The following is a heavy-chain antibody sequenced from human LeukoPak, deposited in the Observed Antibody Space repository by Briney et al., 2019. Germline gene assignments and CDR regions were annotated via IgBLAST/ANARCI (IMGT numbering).Heavy chain of an antibody. J-gene: IGHJ4*02. CDR3: ARDSGFMGATHFDY. CDR1: GFTFSSYS. V-gene: IGHV3-21*01. CDR2: ISSSSSYI. D-gene: IGHD1-26*01. Sequence: PGGSLRLSCAASGFTFSSYSMNWVRQAPGKGLEWVSSISSSSSYIYYADSVKGRFTISRDNAKNSLYLQMNSLRVEDTAVYYCARDSGFMGATHFDYWGQGTLVTVSS.